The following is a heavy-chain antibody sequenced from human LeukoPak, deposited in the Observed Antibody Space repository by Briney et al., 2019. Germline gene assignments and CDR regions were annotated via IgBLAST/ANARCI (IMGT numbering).Heavy chain of an antibody. CDR3: ARASYNCSSTSCYEGYFDY. Sequence: GGSLRLSCAASGFTFSSYWMSWVRQAPGKGLEWVANIKQDGSEKYYVGSVKGRFTISRDNAKNSLYLQMNSLRAEDTAVYYCARASYNCSSTSCYEGYFDYWGQGTLVTVSS. CDR1: GFTFSSYW. CDR2: IKQDGSEK. D-gene: IGHD2-2*01. V-gene: IGHV3-7*01. J-gene: IGHJ4*02.